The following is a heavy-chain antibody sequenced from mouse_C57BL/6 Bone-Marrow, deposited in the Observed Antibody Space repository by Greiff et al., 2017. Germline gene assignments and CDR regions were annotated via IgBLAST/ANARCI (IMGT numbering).Heavy chain of an antibody. V-gene: IGHV1-82*01. J-gene: IGHJ2*01. CDR2: IYPGDGDT. Sequence: QVQLQQSGPELVQPGASVKISCKASGYAFSSSWMNWVKQRPGKGLEWIGRIYPGDGDTNYNGKFKGKATLTADKSSSTAYMQLSSLTSEDSAVYFCARPNYYGSSLDYWGQGTTLTVSS. D-gene: IGHD1-1*01. CDR3: ARPNYYGSSLDY. CDR1: GYAFSSSW.